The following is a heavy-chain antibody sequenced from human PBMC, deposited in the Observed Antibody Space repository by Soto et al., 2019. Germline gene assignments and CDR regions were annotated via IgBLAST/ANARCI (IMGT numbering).Heavy chain of an antibody. D-gene: IGHD1-20*01. CDR1: GFTFSSYG. CDR2: ISYDGSNK. J-gene: IGHJ3*02. CDR3: AKSGLTQGDAFDI. V-gene: IGHV3-30*18. Sequence: QVQLVESGGGVVQPGRSLRLSCAASGFTFSSYGMHWVRQAPGKGLEWVAVISYDGSNKYYADSVKGRFTISRDNSKNTLYLQMNSLRAEDTAVYYCAKSGLTQGDAFDIWCQGTMVTVSS.